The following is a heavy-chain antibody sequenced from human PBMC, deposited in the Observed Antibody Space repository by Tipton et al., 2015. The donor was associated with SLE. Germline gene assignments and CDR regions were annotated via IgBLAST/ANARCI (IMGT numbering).Heavy chain of an antibody. CDR1: GGSISSSSYY. CDR3: ARFLGTAQLDW. J-gene: IGHJ4*02. V-gene: IGHV4-39*07. CDR2: INHSGSA. D-gene: IGHD5-18*01. Sequence: TLSLTCTVSGGSISSSSYYWTWIRQPPGKGLDWIGEINHSGSANYNPSFKSRLTMAVDTDKNQFSLKMTSVTAADTAVYYCARFLGTAQLDWWDQGSLVTVSS.